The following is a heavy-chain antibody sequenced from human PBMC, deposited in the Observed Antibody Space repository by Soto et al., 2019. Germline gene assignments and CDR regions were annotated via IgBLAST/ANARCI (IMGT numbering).Heavy chain of an antibody. CDR1: GYSFTRYY. D-gene: IGHD2-21*01. CDR3: ARVECGGGRCPHVDY. V-gene: IGHV1-46*01. CDR2: INPSDGTT. J-gene: IGHJ4*02. Sequence: QVQLVQSGAEVKKPGASVKVSCRAFGYSFTRYYMHWVRQAPGQGLKWMGIINPSDGTTSYAQKFQGRVTVTRDTSTSTVYMELSSLRSEDTAVYYCARVECGGGRCPHVDYWGQGTLVAVSS.